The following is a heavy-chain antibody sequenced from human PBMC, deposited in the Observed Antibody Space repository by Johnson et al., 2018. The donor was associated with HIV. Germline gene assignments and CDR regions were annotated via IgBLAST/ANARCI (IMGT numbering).Heavy chain of an antibody. CDR2: IRHDGNNK. CDR3: ASSRANDYGIPDAFPV. J-gene: IGHJ3*01. Sequence: QVQLVESGGGLAQPGGSLRLSCIASGFTFSNYWMSWVRQAPGKGLEWVAFIRHDGNNKYYADSVKGRFTLSRDNSKNTLYLQMNSLRAEDTAVYYCASSRANDYGIPDAFPVWGQGTMVTVSS. V-gene: IGHV3-30*02. CDR1: GFTFSNYW. D-gene: IGHD4-17*01.